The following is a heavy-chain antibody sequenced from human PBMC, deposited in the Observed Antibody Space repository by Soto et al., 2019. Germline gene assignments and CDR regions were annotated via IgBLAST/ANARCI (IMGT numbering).Heavy chain of an antibody. V-gene: IGHV1-69*02. J-gene: IGHJ6*01. CDR3: ARTGQQLVLGYYGMDV. CDR1: GGTFSSYT. Sequence: SVKVSCKASGGTFSSYTISWVRQAPGQGLEWMGRIIPILGIANYAQKFQGRVTITADKSTSTAYMELSSLRSEDTAVYYCARTGQQLVLGYYGMDVWGQGTRDSVFS. D-gene: IGHD6-13*01. CDR2: IIPILGIA.